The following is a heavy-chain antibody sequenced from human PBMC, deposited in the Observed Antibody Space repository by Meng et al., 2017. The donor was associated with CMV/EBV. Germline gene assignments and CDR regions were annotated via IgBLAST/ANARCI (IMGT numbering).Heavy chain of an antibody. D-gene: IGHD2-2*01. CDR3: ASYCSSTSCWNAFDI. CDR2: IYSGGST. CDR1: GFTVSSNY. J-gene: IGHJ3*02. V-gene: IGHV3-53*01. Sequence: GESLKISCAASGFTVSSNYMGWVRQAPGKGLEWVSVIYSGGSTYYADSVKGRFTISRDNSKNTLYLQMNSLRAEDTAVYYCASYCSSTSCWNAFDIWGQGTMVTVSS.